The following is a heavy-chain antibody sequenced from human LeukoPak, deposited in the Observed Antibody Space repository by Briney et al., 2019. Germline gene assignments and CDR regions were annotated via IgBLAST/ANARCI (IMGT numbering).Heavy chain of an antibody. CDR2: IIPILGIA. CDR3: AREACSSPPDY. J-gene: IGHJ4*02. Sequence: SVKVSCKASGGTFSSYAISWVRQAPGQGLEWMGRIIPILGIANYAQKFQGRVTITADKSTSTAYMELSSLRSEDTAVYYCAREACSSPPDYWGQGTLVTVSS. CDR1: GGTFSSYA. V-gene: IGHV1-69*04. D-gene: IGHD6-13*01.